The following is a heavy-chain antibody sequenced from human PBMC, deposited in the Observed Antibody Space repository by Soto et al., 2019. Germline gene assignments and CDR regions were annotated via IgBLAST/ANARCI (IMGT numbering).Heavy chain of an antibody. CDR1: GASTVSHYH. J-gene: IGHJ4*02. D-gene: IGHD1-26*01. CDR3: ALALGPTTGLDY. V-gene: IGHV4-31*02. CDR2: SFNSGTT. Sequence: QVQLQESGPGLVKPSQTLSLTCSVSGASTVSHYHWTWIRQPPGKGLEWMGYSFNSGTTFYNPSRTSRLAISMDTSGNHFSLELRSVTAADTAVYYCALALGPTTGLDYWGQGTLVTVS.